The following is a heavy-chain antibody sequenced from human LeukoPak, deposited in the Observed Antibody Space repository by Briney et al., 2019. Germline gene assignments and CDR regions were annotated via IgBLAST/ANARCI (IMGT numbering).Heavy chain of an antibody. V-gene: IGHV4-59*12. CDR2: IYYSGST. J-gene: IGHJ6*03. CDR3: AREVEDTAMVWGYYYYMDV. D-gene: IGHD5-18*01. CDR1: GGSISSYY. Sequence: PSETLSLTCTVSGGSISSYYWSWIRQPPGKGLEWIGYIYYSGSTNYNPSLKSRVTISVDTSKNQFSLKLSSVTAADTAVYYSAREVEDTAMVWGYYYYMDVWGKGTTVTVSS.